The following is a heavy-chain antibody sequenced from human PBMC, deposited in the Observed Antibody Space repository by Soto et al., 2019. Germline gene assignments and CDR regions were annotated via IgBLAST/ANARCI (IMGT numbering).Heavy chain of an antibody. CDR2: INPSGGST. CDR3: AREIAVAGTVFAC. Sequence: ASVKVSCKASGYTLTNYFMHWVRQAPGQGPEWMGKINPSGGSTTYAQQFQGRVTLTRDTSTSTVYMEVSSLRSEDTAVYYCAREIAVAGTVFACWGQGTLVTVSS. CDR1: GYTLTNYF. V-gene: IGHV1-46*01. J-gene: IGHJ4*02. D-gene: IGHD6-19*01.